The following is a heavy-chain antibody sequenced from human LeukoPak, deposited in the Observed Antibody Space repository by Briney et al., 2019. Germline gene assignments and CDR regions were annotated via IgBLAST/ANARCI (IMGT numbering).Heavy chain of an antibody. J-gene: IGHJ4*02. CDR2: IKQEGSEK. Sequence: GGSLRLSCAASGFTFSSYWMSWVRQAPGKGLEWVANIKQEGSEKYYVDPVKGRFTISRDDTKSSLYLQMNSLRAEDTAVYYCARGTGGYVIYWGQGTLVTVSS. CDR3: ARGTGGYVIY. CDR1: GFTFSSYW. D-gene: IGHD5-12*01. V-gene: IGHV3-7*01.